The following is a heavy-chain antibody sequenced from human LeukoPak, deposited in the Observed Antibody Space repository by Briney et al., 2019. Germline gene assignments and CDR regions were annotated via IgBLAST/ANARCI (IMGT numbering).Heavy chain of an antibody. D-gene: IGHD3-22*01. CDR1: GFTFSSSA. J-gene: IGHJ4*02. Sequence: SGGSLRLSCTTSGFTFSSSAMSWVRQAPGKGLEWVSDINSSGGRTYYADSVKGRFTISRDNSKNTLYLQMNSLRAEDTAVYYCAKDRSQLVVAAVLSIGGVDYWGQGTLVTVSS. V-gene: IGHV3-23*01. CDR2: INSSGGRT. CDR3: AKDRSQLVVAAVLSIGGVDY.